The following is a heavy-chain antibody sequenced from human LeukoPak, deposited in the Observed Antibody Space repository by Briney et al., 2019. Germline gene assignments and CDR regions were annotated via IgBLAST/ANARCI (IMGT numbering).Heavy chain of an antibody. J-gene: IGHJ4*02. Sequence: SETLSLTCSVSGGSISGRRYYWGWIRQPPGRGLEWIGSIHYDGATYYNPSLKSRVTISVDRSKNQFSLKLSSVTAADTAVYYCARGGYIAATVDYWGQGTLVTVSS. D-gene: IGHD6-6*01. CDR1: GGSISGRRYY. CDR3: ARGGYIAATVDY. CDR2: IHYDGAT. V-gene: IGHV4-39*07.